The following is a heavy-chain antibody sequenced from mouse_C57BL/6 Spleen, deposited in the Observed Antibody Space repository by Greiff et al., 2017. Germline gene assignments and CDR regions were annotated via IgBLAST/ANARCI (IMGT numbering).Heavy chain of an antibody. CDR1: GYTFTSYW. CDR3: ARSDSNFLDYFDY. V-gene: IGHV1-7*01. Sequence: QVHVKQSGAELAKPGASVKLSCKASGYTFTSYWMHWVKQRPGQGLEWIGYINPSSGYTKYNQKFKDKATLTADKSSSTAYMQLSSLTYEDSAVYYCARSDSNFLDYFDYWGQGTTLTVSS. D-gene: IGHD2-5*01. J-gene: IGHJ2*01. CDR2: INPSSGYT.